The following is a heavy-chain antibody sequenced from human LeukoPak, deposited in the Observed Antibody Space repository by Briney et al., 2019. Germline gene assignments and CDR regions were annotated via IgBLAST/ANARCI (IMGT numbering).Heavy chain of an antibody. J-gene: IGHJ6*02. Sequence: PGGSLRLSCAASGFTVSSNYMSWVRQAPGKGLEWVSVIYSGGSTYYADSVKGRFTISRDNPKNTLYLQMNSLRAEDTAVYYCASHREAYYDFWSGLDYYYGMDVWGQGTTVTVSS. CDR2: IYSGGST. V-gene: IGHV3-53*01. D-gene: IGHD3-3*01. CDR3: ASHREAYYDFWSGLDYYYGMDV. CDR1: GFTVSSNY.